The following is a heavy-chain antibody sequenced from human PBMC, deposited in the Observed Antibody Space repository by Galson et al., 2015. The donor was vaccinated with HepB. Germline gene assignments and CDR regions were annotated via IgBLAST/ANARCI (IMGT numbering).Heavy chain of an antibody. CDR2: IIPIFGTA. Sequence: SVKVSCKASGGTFSSYAISWVRQAPGQGLEWMGGIIPIFGTANYAQKFQGRVTITADESTSTAYMELSSLRSEDTAVYYCARGPYSSSSLGNYYYYGMDVWGQGTTVTVSS. V-gene: IGHV1-69*13. CDR3: ARGPYSSSSLGNYYYYGMDV. CDR1: GGTFSSYA. D-gene: IGHD6-6*01. J-gene: IGHJ6*02.